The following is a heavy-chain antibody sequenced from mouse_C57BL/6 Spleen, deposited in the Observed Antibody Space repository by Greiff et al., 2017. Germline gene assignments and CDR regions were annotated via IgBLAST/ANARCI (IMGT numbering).Heavy chain of an antibody. CDR2: ISGGGGNT. J-gene: IGHJ3*01. CDR3: ARRTTVPFAY. D-gene: IGHD1-1*01. V-gene: IGHV5-9*01. CDR1: GFTFSSYT. Sequence: EVMLVESGGGLVKPGGSLKLSCAASGFTFSSYTMSWVRQTPEKRLEWVATISGGGGNTYYPDSVKGRFTISRDNAKNTLYLQMSSLRSEDTALYYCARRTTVPFAYWGQGTLVTVSA.